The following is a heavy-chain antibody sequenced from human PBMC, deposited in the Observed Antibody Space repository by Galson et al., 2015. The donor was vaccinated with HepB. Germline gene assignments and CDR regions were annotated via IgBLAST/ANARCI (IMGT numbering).Heavy chain of an antibody. D-gene: IGHD5-18*01. Sequence: SLRLSCAASGFSFSDYGMNWVRQAPGRGLEWISFISSSTSVYYADSVKGRITTSRDNARNSLYLQMTSLRSEDTAVYYCSRAPGYNYGDLWVQGTPVIVSS. V-gene: IGHV3-69-1*01. J-gene: IGHJ4*02. CDR1: GFSFSDYG. CDR3: SRAPGYNYGDL. CDR2: ISSSTSV.